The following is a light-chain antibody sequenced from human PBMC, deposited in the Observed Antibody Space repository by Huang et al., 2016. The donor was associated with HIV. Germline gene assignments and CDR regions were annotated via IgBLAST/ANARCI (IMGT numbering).Light chain of an antibody. CDR1: QSVTSN. V-gene: IGKV3-15*01. J-gene: IGKJ2*01. CDR2: GAS. Sequence: EIVMTQSPAALSVSPGERATLSCRASQSVTSNLAWYQHKPGQAPRLLIYGASTRATGVPARFTGSGSETEFTLTISSLRSEDFTLYFCQQYNNWPPTFGQGTNLEIK. CDR3: QQYNNWPPT.